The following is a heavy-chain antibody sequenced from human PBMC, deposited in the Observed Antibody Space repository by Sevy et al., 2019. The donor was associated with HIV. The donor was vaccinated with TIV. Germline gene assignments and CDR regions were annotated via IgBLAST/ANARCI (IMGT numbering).Heavy chain of an antibody. Sequence: SETLSLTSTVSGGSISSYFWSWIRQPPGKGLEWIGHIYYRGSTNYNPSLKSRVTISVDTSKNQFSLKLSSVTAADTAVYYCARGKEYDYDSSGYYHNWFDPWGQGTLVTVSS. CDR1: GGSISSYF. J-gene: IGHJ5*02. CDR3: ARGKEYDYDSSGYYHNWFDP. CDR2: IYYRGST. D-gene: IGHD3-22*01. V-gene: IGHV4-59*01.